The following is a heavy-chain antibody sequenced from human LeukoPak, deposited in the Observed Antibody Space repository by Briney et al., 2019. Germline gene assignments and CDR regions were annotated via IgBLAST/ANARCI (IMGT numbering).Heavy chain of an antibody. CDR1: GGSISSLY. V-gene: IGHV4-59*11. D-gene: IGHD4-11*01. CDR3: ARCNSNYVSWFDP. J-gene: IGHJ5*02. Sequence: SETLSLTCSVSGGSISSLYWCWIRQPPGKGLEWIGYTYYSGSTNYNPSLKSRVTISVDTSKNQFSLNLTSVTAADTAVYYCARCNSNYVSWFDPWGQGTLVTVSS. CDR2: TYYSGST.